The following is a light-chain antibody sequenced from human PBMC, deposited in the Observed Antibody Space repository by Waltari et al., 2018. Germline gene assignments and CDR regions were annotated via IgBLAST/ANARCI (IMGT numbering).Light chain of an antibody. CDR2: EDS. J-gene: IGLJ7*01. Sequence: QSVLTPPPSVSAAPGQRVTISCSGGHSNIGNNTVSWYRQFPGTAPKLLIYEDSERPSGVPGRFSGSKSGTSATLDITGLQAGDEADYYCGTWDSSLSGAVFGGGTHLTVL. CDR3: GTWDSSLSGAV. CDR1: HSNIGNNT. V-gene: IGLV1-51*02.